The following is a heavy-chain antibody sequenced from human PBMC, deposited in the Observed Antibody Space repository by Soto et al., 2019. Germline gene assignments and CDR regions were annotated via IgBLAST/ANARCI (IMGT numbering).Heavy chain of an antibody. J-gene: IGHJ6*03. Sequence: QVQLVQSGAEVKKPGASVKVSCKASGYTFTSYGISWVRQAPGQGLEWMGWISAYNGNTNYAQKLQGRVTMTTDTTTSTAYMELRSLRSDDTAVYYCAREGYDFWSGYYTLSYYYYYMDVWGKGTTVTVSS. D-gene: IGHD3-3*01. CDR2: ISAYNGNT. CDR1: GYTFTSYG. V-gene: IGHV1-18*01. CDR3: AREGYDFWSGYYTLSYYYYYMDV.